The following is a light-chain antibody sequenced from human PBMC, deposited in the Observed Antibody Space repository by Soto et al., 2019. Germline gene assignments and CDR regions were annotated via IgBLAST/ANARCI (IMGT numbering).Light chain of an antibody. J-gene: IGKJ1*01. Sequence: EIVLMQSPGTLSLSPGDRATLSCRASQSVRSSYLAWYQQKPGQAPRLLIYGASSRASGIPDRFSGSGSGTDFTLTISRLEPEDFAVYYCQQYGSSPLWTFGQGTKVDIK. CDR1: QSVRSSY. V-gene: IGKV3-20*01. CDR2: GAS. CDR3: QQYGSSPLWT.